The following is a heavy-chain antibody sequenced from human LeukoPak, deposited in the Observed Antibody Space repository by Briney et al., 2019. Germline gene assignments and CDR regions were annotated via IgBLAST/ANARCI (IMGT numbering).Heavy chain of an antibody. CDR1: GFTFSSYG. CDR2: ISYDGSNK. Sequence: PGRSLRLSCAASGFTFSSYGMHWVRQAPGKGLEWVAVISYDGSNKYYADSVKGRFTISRDNSKNTLYLQMNSLRAEDTAVYYCAKDVTPYYWGQGTLVTVPS. J-gene: IGHJ4*02. CDR3: AKDVTPYY. V-gene: IGHV3-30*18. D-gene: IGHD2-21*02.